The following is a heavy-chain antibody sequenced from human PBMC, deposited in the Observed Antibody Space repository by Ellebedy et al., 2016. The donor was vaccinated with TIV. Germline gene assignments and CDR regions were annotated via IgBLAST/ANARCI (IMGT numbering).Heavy chain of an antibody. CDR1: GYSISSGYY. Sequence: SETLSLXCTVSGYSISSGYYWGWIRQPPGKGLEWIGSIYHSGSTYYNPSLKSRVTISVDTSKNQFSLKLSSVTAADTAVYYCARVDDSSGYQTYDYWGQGTLVTVSS. J-gene: IGHJ4*02. CDR2: IYHSGST. D-gene: IGHD3-22*01. V-gene: IGHV4-38-2*02. CDR3: ARVDDSSGYQTYDY.